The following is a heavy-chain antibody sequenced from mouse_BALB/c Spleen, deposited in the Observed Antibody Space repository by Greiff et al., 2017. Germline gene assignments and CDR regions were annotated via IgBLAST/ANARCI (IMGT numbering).Heavy chain of an antibody. CDR2: IWSGGST. D-gene: IGHD4-1*01. CDR3: ARKERSGWEGAMDY. V-gene: IGHV2-2*02. Sequence: VQRVESGPGLVQPSQSLSITCTVSGFSLTSYGVHWVRQSPGKGLEWLGVIWSGGSTDYNAAFISRLSISKDNSKSQVFFKMNSLQANDTAIYYCARKERSGWEGAMDYWGQGTSVTVSS. CDR1: GFSLTSYG. J-gene: IGHJ4*01.